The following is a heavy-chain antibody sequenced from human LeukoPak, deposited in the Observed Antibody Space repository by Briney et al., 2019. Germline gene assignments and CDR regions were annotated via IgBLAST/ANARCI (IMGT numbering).Heavy chain of an antibody. Sequence: PGGSLRLSCAASGFTFSSYWMHWVRQAPGKGLVWVSRINSDGSSTSYADSVKGRFTISRDNAKNTLYLQMNSLRAEDTAMYYCAGEDLIYSGSYYYYYGMDVWGQGTTVTVSS. CDR1: GFTFSSYW. CDR2: INSDGSST. D-gene: IGHD1-26*01. CDR3: AGEDLIYSGSYYYYYGMDV. V-gene: IGHV3-74*01. J-gene: IGHJ6*02.